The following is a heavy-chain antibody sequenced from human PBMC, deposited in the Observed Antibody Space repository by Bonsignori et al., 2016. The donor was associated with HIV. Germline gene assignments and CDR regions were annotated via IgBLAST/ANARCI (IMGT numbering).Heavy chain of an antibody. Sequence: RQAPGKGLEWIGYIYYSGSTNYNPSLKSRVTISVDTSKNQFSLKLSSVTAADTAVYYCARAETQQLVLDYWGQGTLVTVSS. CDR2: IYYSGST. V-gene: IGHV4-59*01. CDR3: ARAETQQLVLDY. J-gene: IGHJ4*02. D-gene: IGHD6-13*01.